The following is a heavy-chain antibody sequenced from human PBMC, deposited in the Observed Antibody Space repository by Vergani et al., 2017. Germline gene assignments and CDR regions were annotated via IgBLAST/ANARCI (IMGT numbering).Heavy chain of an antibody. Sequence: EVQLLESGGGLVQPGGSLRLSCAVSGFTFSSYAMSWVRQAPGKGLEWVSAISGRGGSTYYADSVKGRFTISRDNSKNTLYLQMNSLRAEDTAVYYCAKDQRGVIGCMDVWGQGTTVTVSS. J-gene: IGHJ6*02. CDR2: ISGRGGST. V-gene: IGHV3-23*01. CDR1: GFTFSSYA. D-gene: IGHD2-21*01. CDR3: AKDQRGVIGCMDV.